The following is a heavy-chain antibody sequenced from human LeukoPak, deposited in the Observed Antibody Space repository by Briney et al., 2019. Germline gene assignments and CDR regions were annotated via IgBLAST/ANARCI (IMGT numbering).Heavy chain of an antibody. CDR2: IIPIFGTA. J-gene: IGHJ5*02. Sequence: SVKVSCKASGGTFSSYAISWVRQAPGQGLEWMGGIIPIFGTANYAQKFQGRVTITTDESTSTAYMELSSLRPEDTAVYYCARVHGYSKTWFDPWGQGTLVTVSS. CDR3: ARVHGYSKTWFDP. D-gene: IGHD4-11*01. V-gene: IGHV1-69*05. CDR1: GGTFSSYA.